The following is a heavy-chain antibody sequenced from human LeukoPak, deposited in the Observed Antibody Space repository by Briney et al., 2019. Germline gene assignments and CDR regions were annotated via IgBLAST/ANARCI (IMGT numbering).Heavy chain of an antibody. J-gene: IGHJ4*02. Sequence: SETLSLTCTVSGGSFTSYYWSWIRQPAGKGLEWIGRIYTSGNTNYNPSLKSRVTISVDTSKNQFSLKLSSVTAADTAVYYCAREGDGSGSYPFDYWGQGTLVTVSS. CDR2: IYTSGNT. V-gene: IGHV4-4*07. D-gene: IGHD3-10*01. CDR1: GGSFTSYY. CDR3: AREGDGSGSYPFDY.